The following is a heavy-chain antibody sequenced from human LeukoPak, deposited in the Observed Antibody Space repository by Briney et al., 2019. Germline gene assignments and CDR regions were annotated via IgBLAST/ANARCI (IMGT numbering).Heavy chain of an antibody. V-gene: IGHV1-69*01. CDR1: GGTFSSYA. CDR3: ARTLGGSSGYYYGPFDY. Sequence: SVKVSCKASGGTFSSYAISWVRQAPGQGLEWMGGIIPIFGTANYAQKFQGRVTITADESTSTAYMELSSLRSGDAAVYYCARTLGGSSGYYYGPFDYWGQGTLVTVSS. J-gene: IGHJ4*02. CDR2: IIPIFGTA. D-gene: IGHD3-22*01.